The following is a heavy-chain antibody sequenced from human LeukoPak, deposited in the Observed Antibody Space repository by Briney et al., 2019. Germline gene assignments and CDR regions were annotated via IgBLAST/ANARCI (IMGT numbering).Heavy chain of an antibody. CDR1: GGSISSYY. V-gene: IGHV4-39*07. J-gene: IGHJ4*02. CDR3: ASQRYSSSYYYWQF. CDR2: IYYSGST. Sequence: PSETLSLTCTVSGGSISSYYWGWIRQPPGKGLEWIGSIYYSGSTHYNPSLQSRVTISEDMSKNQSSLKLSSVTAADTAVYYCASQRYSSSYYYWQFWGQGTLVTVSS. D-gene: IGHD3-22*01.